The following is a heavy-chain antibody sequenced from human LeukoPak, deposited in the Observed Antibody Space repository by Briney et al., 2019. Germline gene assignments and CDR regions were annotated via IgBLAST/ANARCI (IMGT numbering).Heavy chain of an antibody. CDR1: GYTFSGYY. V-gene: IGHV1-2*02. CDR2: INPNSGGT. CDR3: ARDKQLDWAHYYYSYMDV. Sequence: ASVKVSCKASGYTFSGYYMHWVRQAPGQGLEWMGWINPNSGGTNYAQKFQGRVTMTRDTSISTAYMELSRLRSDDTAVYYCARDKQLDWAHYYYSYMDVWGKGTTVTVSS. J-gene: IGHJ6*03. D-gene: IGHD1-1*01.